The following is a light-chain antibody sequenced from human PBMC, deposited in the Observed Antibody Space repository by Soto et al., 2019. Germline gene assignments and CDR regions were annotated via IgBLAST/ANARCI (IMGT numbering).Light chain of an antibody. V-gene: IGKV1-5*03. CDR1: QSIRSW. Sequence: DIQMTQSPSTLSGSVGDRVTITCRASQSIRSWLAWYQQKPGQAPKLLIYKASSLQSGVPSRFSGSGSGTEFTLTISSLQPDDFATYYCQQYDTYWTFGQGTKVDIK. CDR2: KAS. CDR3: QQYDTYWT. J-gene: IGKJ1*01.